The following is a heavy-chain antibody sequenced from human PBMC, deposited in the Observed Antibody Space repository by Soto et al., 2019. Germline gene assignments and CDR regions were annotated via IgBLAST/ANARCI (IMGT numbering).Heavy chain of an antibody. D-gene: IGHD6-19*01. Sequence: GASVKVSCKASRVAFSKFIVTWVRQAAGLWLEWVGGITPIFGTANYAQKFQGRVTITADESTSTSYMEVNNLRSEDTAVYYCAKVRYSSPMGYYYGMDVWGQGTTVTV. CDR1: RVAFSKFI. CDR3: AKVRYSSPMGYYYGMDV. CDR2: ITPIFGTA. J-gene: IGHJ6*02. V-gene: IGHV1-69*13.